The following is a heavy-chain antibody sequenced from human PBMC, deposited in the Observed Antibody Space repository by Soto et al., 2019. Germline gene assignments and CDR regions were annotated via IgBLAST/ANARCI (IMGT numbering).Heavy chain of an antibody. D-gene: IGHD6-13*01. CDR2: IYYSGST. CDR1: GGSISSSSYY. CDR3: ASRDGSSWCDRDY. Sequence: QLQLQESGPGLVKPSETLSLTCTVSGGSISSSSYYWGWIRQPPGKGLEWIGSIYYSGSTYYNPSLKSRVTISVDTSKSQFSLKLSSVTAADTAVYYCASRDGSSWCDRDYWGQGTLVTVSS. J-gene: IGHJ4*02. V-gene: IGHV4-39*01.